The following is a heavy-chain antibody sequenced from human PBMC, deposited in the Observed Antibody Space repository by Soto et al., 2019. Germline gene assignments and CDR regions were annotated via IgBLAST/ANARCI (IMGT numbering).Heavy chain of an antibody. D-gene: IGHD3-10*01. J-gene: IGHJ4*02. Sequence: SGPTLVNPTQTLTLSCTFSGFSLSTSGVGVGWIRQPPGKALEWLALIYWDDDKRYSPSLKSRLTITKDTSKNQVVLTMTNMDPVDTATYYCAHSKLLWFGELLYYFDYWGQGTLVTVSS. V-gene: IGHV2-5*02. CDR1: GFSLSTSGVG. CDR2: IYWDDDK. CDR3: AHSKLLWFGELLYYFDY.